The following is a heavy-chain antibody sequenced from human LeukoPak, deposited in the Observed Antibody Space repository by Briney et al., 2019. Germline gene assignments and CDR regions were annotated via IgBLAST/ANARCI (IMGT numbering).Heavy chain of an antibody. V-gene: IGHV4-38-2*02. Sequence: SETLSLTCTVSDSSITSTYYWAWFAPPPGKGMEWIATVFRLQTVRTFNNPSLGSRVTMSLDPSHNQFSLNLTSVTAADTALYFCARVLHAPYLIDSWGQGTLVTVSS. CDR3: ARVLHAPYLIDS. D-gene: IGHD2-8*01. CDR1: DSSITSTYY. J-gene: IGHJ4*02. CDR2: VFRLQTVRT.